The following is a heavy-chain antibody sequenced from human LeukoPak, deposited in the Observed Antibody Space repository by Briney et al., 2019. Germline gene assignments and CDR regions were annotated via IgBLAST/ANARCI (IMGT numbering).Heavy chain of an antibody. CDR1: GFTVSSYY. Sequence: GGSLRLSCAASGFTVSSYYMSWVRQAPGKGLEWVSIIYTGGATSYADSVRGRFTISRDKTKNTLYLQMNSLGAEDTAVYYCVRGFDYWGQGTLVTVSS. V-gene: IGHV3-66*01. CDR3: VRGFDY. J-gene: IGHJ4*02. CDR2: IYTGGAT.